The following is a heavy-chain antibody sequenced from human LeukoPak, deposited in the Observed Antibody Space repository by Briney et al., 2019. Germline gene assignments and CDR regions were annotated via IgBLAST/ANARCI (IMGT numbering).Heavy chain of an antibody. CDR3: AKAWYYDSSGSFDY. V-gene: IGHV3-23*01. J-gene: IGHJ4*02. CDR2: ISGSGGST. Sequence: GGSLRLSCAASGFTFSSYGMSWVRQAPGKGLEWVSAISGSGGSTYYADSVKGRFTISRDNSKNTLYLQMNSLRAEDTAVYYCAKAWYYDSSGSFDYWGQGTLVTVSS. CDR1: GFTFSSYG. D-gene: IGHD3-22*01.